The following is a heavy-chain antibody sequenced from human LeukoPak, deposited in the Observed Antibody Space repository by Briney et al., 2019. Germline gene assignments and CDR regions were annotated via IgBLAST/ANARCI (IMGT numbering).Heavy chain of an antibody. J-gene: IGHJ4*02. CDR3: ARGARSGIWFGGPLDY. D-gene: IGHD3-10*01. Sequence: GGSLRLSCAASGFTFSSYAMHWVRQAPGKGLEWVAVISYDGSNKYYADSVKGRFTISRDNSKNTLYLQINSLRAEDTAVYYCARGARSGIWFGGPLDYWGQGTLVTVSS. V-gene: IGHV3-30*04. CDR1: GFTFSSYA. CDR2: ISYDGSNK.